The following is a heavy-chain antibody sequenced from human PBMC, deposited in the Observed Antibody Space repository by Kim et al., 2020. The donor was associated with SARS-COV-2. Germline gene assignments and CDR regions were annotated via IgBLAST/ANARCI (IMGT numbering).Heavy chain of an antibody. CDR3: AKAAAGISTFDA. Sequence: DCVSEPYTISGHNSKNTLYLQMNSLRAEDTAIYYCAKAAAGISTFDAWGQGTLVTVSS. J-gene: IGHJ4*02. D-gene: IGHD6-13*01. V-gene: IGHV3-23*01.